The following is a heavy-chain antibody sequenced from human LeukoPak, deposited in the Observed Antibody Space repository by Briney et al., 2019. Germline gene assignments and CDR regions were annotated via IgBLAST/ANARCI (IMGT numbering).Heavy chain of an antibody. D-gene: IGHD3-3*01. V-gene: IGHV1-8*01. Sequence: ASVKVSCKASGYTFTSYDINWVRQATGQGLEWMGWMNPNSGNTGYAQKFQGRVTMTRNTSISTAYMELSSLRSEDTAVYYCARGLSDFWSGYGWFDPWGQGTLVTVSS. J-gene: IGHJ5*02. CDR2: MNPNSGNT. CDR1: GYTFTSYD. CDR3: ARGLSDFWSGYGWFDP.